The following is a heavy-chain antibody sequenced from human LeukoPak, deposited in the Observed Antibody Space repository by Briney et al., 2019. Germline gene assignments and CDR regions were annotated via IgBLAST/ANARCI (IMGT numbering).Heavy chain of an antibody. V-gene: IGHV1-18*01. D-gene: IGHD4-17*01. J-gene: IGHJ4*02. CDR3: ASSNTVTPLGYY. Sequence: ASVKVSCKASGYTFTTSGISWVRQAPGQGLEWMGWISVYNGNTNYAQKLQGRVTMTTDTSTSTAYMELSSLRSEDTAAYYCASSNTVTPLGYYWGQGTLVTVSS. CDR2: ISVYNGNT. CDR1: GYTFTTSG.